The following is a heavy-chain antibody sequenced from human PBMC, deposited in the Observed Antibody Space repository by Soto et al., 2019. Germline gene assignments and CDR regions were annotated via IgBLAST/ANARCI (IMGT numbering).Heavy chain of an antibody. CDR3: ARVVTMIVVDSFDI. CDR1: GGSISSGDYY. Sequence: SETLSLTCTVSGGSISSGDYYWSWIRQPPGKGLEWIGYIYYSGSTYYNPSLKSRVTISVDTSKNQFSLKLSSVTAADTVVYYCARVVTMIVVDSFDIWGQGTMVTVSS. V-gene: IGHV4-30-4*01. CDR2: IYYSGST. D-gene: IGHD3-22*01. J-gene: IGHJ3*02.